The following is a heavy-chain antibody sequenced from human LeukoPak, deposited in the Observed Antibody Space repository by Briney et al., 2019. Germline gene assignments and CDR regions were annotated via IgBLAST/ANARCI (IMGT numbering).Heavy chain of an antibody. CDR3: ARTHPIQLWLDLHYYYMDV. J-gene: IGHJ6*03. CDR1: GYTFTNYG. CDR2: ISIYNGNT. Sequence: ASVKVSCKASGYTFTNYGISWVRQAPGQGLEWMGWISIYNGNTDYAQKLRGRVTMTTDTSTSTAYMELRSLRSDDTAVYYCARTHPIQLWLDLHYYYMDVWGKGTTVTVSS. D-gene: IGHD5-18*01. V-gene: IGHV1-18*01.